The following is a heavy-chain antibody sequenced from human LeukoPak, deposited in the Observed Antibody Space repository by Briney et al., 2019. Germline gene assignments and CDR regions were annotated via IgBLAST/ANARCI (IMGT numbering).Heavy chain of an antibody. CDR2: INHRGST. V-gene: IGHV4-34*01. J-gene: IGHJ4*02. CDR1: GGSFSGYY. CDR3: ARGRGAAGTRINDY. Sequence: SETLSLTCAVYGGSFSGYYWSWIRQPPGKGLEWIGEINHRGSTNYNPSLKSRVTISVDTSKNQFSLKLSSVTAADTAVYYCARGRGAAGTRINDYWGQGNLVTLSS. D-gene: IGHD6-13*01.